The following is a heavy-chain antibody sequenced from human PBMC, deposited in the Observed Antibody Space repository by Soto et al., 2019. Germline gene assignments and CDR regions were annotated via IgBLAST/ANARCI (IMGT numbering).Heavy chain of an antibody. V-gene: IGHV4-59*01. CDR2: IYYSVIT. CDR3: ARPDGRY. Sequence: SETLSLTCTVSCGSISSYYWSWIRQPPGNGLYCIGYIYYSVITNXXPSLKSRXXISVDTSKNHXSLKLXPVTAADTAVYYCARPDGRYWGQGTLVTVX. CDR1: CGSISSYY. J-gene: IGHJ4*02.